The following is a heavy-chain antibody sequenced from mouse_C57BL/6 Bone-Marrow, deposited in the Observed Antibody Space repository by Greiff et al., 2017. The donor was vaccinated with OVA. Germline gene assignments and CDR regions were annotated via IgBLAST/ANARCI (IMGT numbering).Heavy chain of an antibody. CDR2: IDPSDSYT. Sequence: QVQLQQPGAELVRPGTSVKLSCKASGYTFTSYWMHWVKQRPGQGLEWIGVIDPSDSYTNYNQKFKGKATLTVDTSSSTAYMQISSLTYEDSAVYYCARFGSSYGWYYDVWDTGPAVTVSS. CDR1: GYTFTSYW. CDR3: ARFGSSYGWYYDV. J-gene: IGHJ1*03. D-gene: IGHD1-1*01. V-gene: IGHV1-59*01.